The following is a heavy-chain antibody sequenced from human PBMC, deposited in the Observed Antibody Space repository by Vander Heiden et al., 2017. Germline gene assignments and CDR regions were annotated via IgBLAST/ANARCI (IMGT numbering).Heavy chain of an antibody. CDR2: IKSKDDGGTT. CDR1: GLPFQHVW. J-gene: IGHJ3*01. D-gene: IGHD2-21*02. V-gene: IGHV3-15*01. CDR3: SHLCGGGDCSNAFDF. Sequence: EVQLVESGGGLVERGGSLRLSCAGSGLPFQHVWMAWVRQAPGKGLEWVGRIKSKDDGGTTDVAAPVKGRVTISRDDSKSTMYLQMNSLISEDTAVYYCSHLCGGGDCSNAFDFWGQGTMVSV.